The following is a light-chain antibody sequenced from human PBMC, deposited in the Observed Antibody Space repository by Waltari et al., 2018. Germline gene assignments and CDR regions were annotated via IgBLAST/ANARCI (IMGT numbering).Light chain of an antibody. Sequence: DIVLTQSPDSLAVSLGERATINCKSSQSLFYSSVNKRYLSWYQQKPGQPHKLLIYWASTRESVVPEMLRGSGSGTDVTLRISRVEAEDVGVYYCLQGTQWPPHTFGQGTKLEI. V-gene: IGKV4-1*01. CDR2: WAS. J-gene: IGKJ2*01. CDR3: LQGTQWPPHT. CDR1: QSLFYSSVNKRY.